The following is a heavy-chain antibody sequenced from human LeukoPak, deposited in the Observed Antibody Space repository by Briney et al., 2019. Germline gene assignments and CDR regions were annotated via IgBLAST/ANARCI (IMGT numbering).Heavy chain of an antibody. Sequence: SVKVSCKASGGTFSSYAISWVRQAPGQGLEWMGRIIPILGIADYAQKFQGRVTITADKSTSTAYMELSSLRSEDTAVYYCAGRLGYCSSTSCYEDWGQGTLVTVSS. J-gene: IGHJ4*02. CDR1: GGTFSSYA. D-gene: IGHD2-2*01. CDR2: IIPILGIA. V-gene: IGHV1-69*04. CDR3: AGRLGYCSSTSCYED.